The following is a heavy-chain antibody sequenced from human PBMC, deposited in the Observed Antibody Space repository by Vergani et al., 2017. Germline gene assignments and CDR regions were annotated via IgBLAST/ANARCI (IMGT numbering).Heavy chain of an antibody. V-gene: IGHV1-69*05. J-gene: IGHJ4*02. D-gene: IGHD4-17*01. CDR2: IIPIFGTA. CDR1: GGTFSSYA. CDR3: ARDYGDYVGGGYFDY. Sequence: QVQLVQSGAEVKKPGASVKVSCKASGGTFSSYAISWVRQAPGQGLEWMGGIIPIFGTANYAQKLQGRVTMTTDTSTSTAYMELRSLRSDDTAVYYCARDYGDYVGGGYFDYWGQGTLVTVSS.